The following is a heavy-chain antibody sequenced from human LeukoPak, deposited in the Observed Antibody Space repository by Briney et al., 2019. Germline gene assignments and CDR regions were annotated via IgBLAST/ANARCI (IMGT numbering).Heavy chain of an antibody. CDR1: GFTFSSYS. V-gene: IGHV3-21*01. D-gene: IGHD4-17*01. J-gene: IGHJ4*02. Sequence: GGSLRLSCAASGFTFSSYSMNWVRQAPGKGLEWVSSISSSSSYIYYADSVKGRFTISRDNAKNSLYLQMNSLRAEDTAVYYCARDLGVTTGRRGYWGQGTLVTVSS. CDR3: ARDLGVTTGRRGY. CDR2: ISSSSSYI.